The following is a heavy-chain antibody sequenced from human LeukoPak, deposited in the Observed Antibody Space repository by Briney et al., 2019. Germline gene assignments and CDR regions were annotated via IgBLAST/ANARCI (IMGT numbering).Heavy chain of an antibody. J-gene: IGHJ1*01. CDR1: GGSFSGYY. CDR2: INHSGST. CDR3: ARARTTVTRAGWFQH. Sequence: PSETLSLTCAVYGGSFSGYYWSWIRQPPGKGLEWIGEINHSGSTNYNPSLKSRVTISVDTSKNQFSLKLSSVTAADTAVYYCARARTTVTRAGWFQHWGQGTLVTVSS. D-gene: IGHD4-17*01. V-gene: IGHV4-34*01.